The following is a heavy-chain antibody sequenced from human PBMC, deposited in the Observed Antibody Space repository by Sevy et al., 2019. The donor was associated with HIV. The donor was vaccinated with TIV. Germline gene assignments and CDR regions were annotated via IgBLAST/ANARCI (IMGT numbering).Heavy chain of an antibody. CDR3: ARDTITYYYDSSGYYTSGYGMDV. V-gene: IGHV3-53*01. CDR2: IYSGANT. D-gene: IGHD3-22*01. Sequence: GGSLRLSCAASGFNVSSNYMNWVRQAPGKGLEWVSVIYSGANTDYADSVKGRFTISRDTTKNTRYLQMNSLGAEDTAVYYCARDTITYYYDSSGYYTSGYGMDVWGQGTTVTVSS. CDR1: GFNVSSNY. J-gene: IGHJ6*02.